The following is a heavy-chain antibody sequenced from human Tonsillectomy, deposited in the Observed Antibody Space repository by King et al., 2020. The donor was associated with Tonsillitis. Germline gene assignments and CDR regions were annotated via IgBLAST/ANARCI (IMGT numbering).Heavy chain of an antibody. CDR3: AREGTHRDAFDI. CDR2: IYQSGST. CDR1: GGSINNGGYS. Sequence: QLQESGSGLVRPAQTLSLTCGVSGGSINNGGYSWNWLRQPPGKGLEWIGYIYQSGSTYYNPSLKSRVTISLDRSTNQFSLNLTSVTAADTAVYYCAREGTHRDAFDIWGQGTVVTVSS. J-gene: IGHJ3*02. D-gene: IGHD1-14*01. V-gene: IGHV4-30-2*01.